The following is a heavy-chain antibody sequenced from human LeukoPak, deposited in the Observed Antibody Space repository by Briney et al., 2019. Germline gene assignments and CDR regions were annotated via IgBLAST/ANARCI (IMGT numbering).Heavy chain of an antibody. Sequence: GESRKISCKGSGYTFSSYWIGWVRQMPGKGLEWMGIIYPGDSDTRYSPSLQGQVTISVDTSIGTAYLQWSSLKSSDTAIYYCARQNDFRLDYWGQGTLVTVSS. D-gene: IGHD3-3*01. J-gene: IGHJ4*02. CDR2: IYPGDSDT. V-gene: IGHV5-51*01. CDR1: GYTFSSYW. CDR3: ARQNDFRLDY.